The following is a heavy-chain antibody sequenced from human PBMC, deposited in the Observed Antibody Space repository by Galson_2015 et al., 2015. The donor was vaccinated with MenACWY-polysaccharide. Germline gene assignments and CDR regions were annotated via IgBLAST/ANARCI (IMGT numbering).Heavy chain of an antibody. Sequence: SLRLSCAASGFNFRGSGMHWVRQAPGKGLEWVALIQYDGSIKVYADSVKGRFTISRDNAKNTLFLEMNSLRAEDTAVYFCAREGSRIVFHAFDIRGQGTMVTVSS. CDR3: AREGSRIVFHAFDI. J-gene: IGHJ3*02. CDR2: IQYDGSIK. V-gene: IGHV3-33*05. D-gene: IGHD6-13*01. CDR1: GFNFRGSG.